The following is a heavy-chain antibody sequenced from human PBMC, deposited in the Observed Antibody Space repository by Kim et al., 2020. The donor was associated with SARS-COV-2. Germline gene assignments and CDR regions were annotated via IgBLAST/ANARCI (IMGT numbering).Heavy chain of an antibody. Sequence: SETLSLTCTVSGGSISSSSYYWGWIRQPPGKGLEWIGSIYYSGSTYYNPSLKSRVTISVDTSKNQFSLKLSSVTAADTAVYYCARHKWEPPRYYFDYWGQATLVTVSS. V-gene: IGHV4-39*01. J-gene: IGHJ4*02. CDR3: ARHKWEPPRYYFDY. CDR2: IYYSGST. D-gene: IGHD1-26*01. CDR1: GGSISSSSYY.